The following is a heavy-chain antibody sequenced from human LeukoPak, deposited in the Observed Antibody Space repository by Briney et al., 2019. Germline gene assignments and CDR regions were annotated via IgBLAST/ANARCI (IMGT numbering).Heavy chain of an antibody. D-gene: IGHD4-17*01. Sequence: GASVKVSCKASGYTFTGYYMHWVRQAPGQGLEWMGWIDPHSGGTNYAQKFQGWVTMTRDTSISTAYMELSRLRSDDTAVYYCARRGLGYGDYFDYWGQGTLVTVSS. CDR1: GYTFTGYY. CDR3: ARRGLGYGDYFDY. V-gene: IGHV1-2*04. CDR2: IDPHSGGT. J-gene: IGHJ4*02.